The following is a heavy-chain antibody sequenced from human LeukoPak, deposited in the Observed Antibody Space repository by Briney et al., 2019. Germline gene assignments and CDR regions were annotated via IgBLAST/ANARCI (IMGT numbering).Heavy chain of an antibody. Sequence: PSETLSLTCTVSGVPITSGGYYWSWIRQHPGKGLEWLGYIYYSRSTYYNPSLKSRLTISLDTSKNHFSLRLTSVTAADTAVYYCARGPVRDYSNYWGQGTLVTVSS. J-gene: IGHJ4*02. CDR1: GVPITSGGYY. V-gene: IGHV4-31*03. CDR3: ARGPVRDYSNY. CDR2: IYYSRST. D-gene: IGHD4-11*01.